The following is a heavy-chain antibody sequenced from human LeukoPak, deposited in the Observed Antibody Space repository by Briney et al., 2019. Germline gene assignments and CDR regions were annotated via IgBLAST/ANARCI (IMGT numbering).Heavy chain of an antibody. CDR3: ARKGASRTRGYYY. Sequence: PSETLSLTCAVYGGSFSGYYWSWIRQPPGKGLEWIGEINHSGSTNYNPSLKSRVTISVDTSKNQFSLKLSSVTAADMAVYYCARKGASRTRGYYYWGQGTLVTVSS. D-gene: IGHD3-22*01. CDR2: INHSGST. CDR1: GGSFSGYY. V-gene: IGHV4-34*01. J-gene: IGHJ4*02.